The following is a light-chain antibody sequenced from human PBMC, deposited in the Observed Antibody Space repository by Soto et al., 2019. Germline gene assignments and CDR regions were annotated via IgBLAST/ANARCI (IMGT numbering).Light chain of an antibody. CDR3: SSYAGSNGVV. Sequence: QSALTQPPSASGSPGQSVTISCTGTSSDVGGYNYVSWYQQHPGKAPKLMIYEVSERPSGVPGRFSGSKSGNTASLTVSGLQAEDEADYYCSSYAGSNGVVFGGGTKVTVL. CDR2: EVS. V-gene: IGLV2-8*01. CDR1: SSDVGGYNY. J-gene: IGLJ2*01.